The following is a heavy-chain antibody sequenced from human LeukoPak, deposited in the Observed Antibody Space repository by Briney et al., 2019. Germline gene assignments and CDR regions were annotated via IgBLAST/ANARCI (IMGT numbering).Heavy chain of an antibody. J-gene: IGHJ3*02. CDR3: ARDRRDIVATTLVGGAFDI. D-gene: IGHD5-12*01. V-gene: IGHV3-33*08. CDR2: IWYDGSNK. CDR1: GFTFCSYG. Sequence: PGGSLRLSCAASGFTFCSYGMHWVRQAPGKGLEWVAVIWYDGSNKYYADSVKGRFTISRDNSKNTLYLQMNSLRAEDTAVYYCARDRRDIVATTLVGGAFDIWGQGTMVTVSS.